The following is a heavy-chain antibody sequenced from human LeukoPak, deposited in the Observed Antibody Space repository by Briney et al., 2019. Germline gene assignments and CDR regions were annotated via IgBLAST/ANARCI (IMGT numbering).Heavy chain of an antibody. J-gene: IGHJ5*02. D-gene: IGHD4-23*01. Sequence: GASVKLSCTASGFTFTTYDINWVRQATGQGLEWMGWMNPNSGNTGYAQKFQGRVTMTRNTSISTAYMELSSLRSEDTAVYYCARGPNKYDGGNSGSAWFDPWGQGTLVTVSS. CDR2: MNPNSGNT. CDR1: GFTFTTYD. CDR3: ARGPNKYDGGNSGSAWFDP. V-gene: IGHV1-8*01.